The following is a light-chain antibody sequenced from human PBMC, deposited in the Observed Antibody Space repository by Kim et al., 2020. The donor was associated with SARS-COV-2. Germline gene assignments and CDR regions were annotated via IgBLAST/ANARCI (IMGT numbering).Light chain of an antibody. Sequence: SPGESATLTCRASQRVSSDLAWYQQKPGQAPRLLIYDASTRATDIPARFSGSGSGTEFTLTITSLQSGDVAVYYCQQYNNWPPLTFGGGTKVDIK. CDR2: DAS. CDR3: QQYNNWPPLT. J-gene: IGKJ4*01. CDR1: QRVSSD. V-gene: IGKV3-15*01.